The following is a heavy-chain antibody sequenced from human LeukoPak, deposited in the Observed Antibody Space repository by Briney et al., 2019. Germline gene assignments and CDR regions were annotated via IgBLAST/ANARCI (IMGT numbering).Heavy chain of an antibody. Sequence: AGGSLRLSCAASGFTFSYYGMHWVRQAPGKGLEWVAFIRYDGNDKFYADSVKGRFAISRDNAKNSLYLQMNSLRAEDTAVYYCARDLELYGDYVECWGQGTLVTVSS. CDR3: ARDLELYGDYVEC. CDR1: GFTFSYYG. V-gene: IGHV3-30*02. J-gene: IGHJ4*02. D-gene: IGHD4-17*01. CDR2: IRYDGNDK.